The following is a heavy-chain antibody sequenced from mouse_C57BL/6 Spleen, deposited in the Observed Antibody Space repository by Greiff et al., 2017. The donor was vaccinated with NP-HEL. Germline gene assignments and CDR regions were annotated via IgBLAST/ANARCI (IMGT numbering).Heavy chain of an antibody. J-gene: IGHJ3*01. Sequence: QVQLKESGPGLVAPSQSLSITCTVSGFSLTSYGVSWVRQPPGKGLEWLGVIWGDGSTNYHSALISRLSISKDNSKSQVFLKLNSLQTADTATYYCAKPNDGRGFAYWGQGTLVTVSA. CDR3: AKPNDGRGFAY. V-gene: IGHV2-3*01. CDR1: GFSLTSYG. D-gene: IGHD2-3*01. CDR2: IWGDGST.